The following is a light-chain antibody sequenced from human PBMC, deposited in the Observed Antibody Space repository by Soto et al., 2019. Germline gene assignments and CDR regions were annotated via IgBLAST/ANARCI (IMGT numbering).Light chain of an antibody. CDR2: DAS. CDR3: QQIYSAPLT. CDR1: HTIGNW. Sequence: DIHITQSPSTLSASVGDTVTITCRANHTIGNWLAWYQQRPGKAPRLLVYDASSLQSGVPSRFSGSGSETEFTLSISSLQPEDFATYFCQQIYSAPLTFGGGTKVEIK. J-gene: IGKJ4*01. V-gene: IGKV1-39*01.